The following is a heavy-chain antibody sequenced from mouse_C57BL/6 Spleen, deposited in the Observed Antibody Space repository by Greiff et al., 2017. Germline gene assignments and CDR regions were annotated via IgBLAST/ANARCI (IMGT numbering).Heavy chain of an antibody. D-gene: IGHD2-4*01. CDR3: TRSAMITRWYFDV. CDR1: GYTFTDYD. CDR2: IDPETGGT. J-gene: IGHJ1*03. V-gene: IGHV1-15*01. Sequence: VQLQQSGAELVRPGASVTLSCKASGYTFTDYDMHWVKQTPVHGLEWIGAIDPETGGTAYNQKFKGKAILTEDKSSSTAYLQLRSLTSEDSAVYYCTRSAMITRWYFDVWGTGTTVTVSS.